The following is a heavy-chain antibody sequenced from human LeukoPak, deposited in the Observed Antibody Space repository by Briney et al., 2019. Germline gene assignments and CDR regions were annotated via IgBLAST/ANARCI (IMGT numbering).Heavy chain of an antibody. D-gene: IGHD3-3*01. CDR2: ISGSGST. J-gene: IGHJ4*02. CDR1: GFTFSSYA. V-gene: IGHV3-23*01. CDR3: AKGTTIFGVVTYDY. Sequence: GGSLRLSCAASGFTFSSYAMSWVRQAPGKGLEWVSAISGSGSTYYADSVKGRFTISRDNSKNTLYLQMNSLRAEDTAVYYCAKGTTIFGVVTYDYWGQGTLVTVSS.